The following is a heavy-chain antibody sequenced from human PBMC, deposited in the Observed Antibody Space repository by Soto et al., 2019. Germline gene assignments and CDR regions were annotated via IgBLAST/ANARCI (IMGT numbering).Heavy chain of an antibody. D-gene: IGHD3-10*01. J-gene: IGHJ4*02. CDR1: GYTLTELS. Sequence: QVQLVQSGAEVKKPGASVKVSCKVSGYTLTELSMHWVRQAPGKGLEWMGGFDPEDGETIYAQNFRGRVTLTEDTSTDPAYMELSRLRSEDTAVYYCATVVLWFGESLDYWGQGTLVTVSA. CDR3: ATVVLWFGESLDY. CDR2: FDPEDGET. V-gene: IGHV1-24*01.